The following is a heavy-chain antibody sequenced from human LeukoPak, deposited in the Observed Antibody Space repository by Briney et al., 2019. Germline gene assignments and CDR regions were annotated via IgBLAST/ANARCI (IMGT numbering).Heavy chain of an antibody. CDR3: ARSYRSYYYYYMDV. Sequence: SVKVSCKASGYTFTSYYMHWVRQAPGQGLEWMGGIIPILGTANYAQKFQGRVTITADESTSTAYMELSSLRSEDTAVYYCARSYRSYYYYYMDVWGKGTTVTISS. D-gene: IGHD2-21*01. J-gene: IGHJ6*03. V-gene: IGHV1-69*13. CDR1: GYTFTSYY. CDR2: IIPILGTA.